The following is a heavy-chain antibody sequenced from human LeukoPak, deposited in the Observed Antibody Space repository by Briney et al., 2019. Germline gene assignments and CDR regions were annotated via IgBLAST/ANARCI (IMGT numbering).Heavy chain of an antibody. D-gene: IGHD3-3*01. CDR1: GFTFSSYA. J-gene: IGHJ4*02. CDR2: ISGSGGST. V-gene: IGHV3-23*01. Sequence: GGSLRLPCAASGFTFSSYAMSWVRQAPRKGLEWVSAISGSGGSTYYADYVEGRFTISRDNSKNTLYLQMNSLRAENTAVYYCAKVRLGDDFWSGYLFDYWGQGTLVTVSS. CDR3: AKVRLGDDFWSGYLFDY.